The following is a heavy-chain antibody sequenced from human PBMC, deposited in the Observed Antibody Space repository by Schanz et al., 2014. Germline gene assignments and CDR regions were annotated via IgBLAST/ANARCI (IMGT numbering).Heavy chain of an antibody. D-gene: IGHD2-15*01. J-gene: IGHJ1*01. CDR3: AKESEIVVVVGTSMSGDFHH. CDR1: GFTFSTYA. V-gene: IGHV3-23*03. CDR2: LIYKSGSA. Sequence: EVQLLESGGALVQPGGSLRLSCSASGFTFSTYAMSWVRQAPGKGLEWVSLIYKSGSAFYADSVKGRLTISRDNLKNTVYLQMNSLRAEDTAVYFCAKESEIVVVVGTSMSGDFHHWGQGTLVTVSS.